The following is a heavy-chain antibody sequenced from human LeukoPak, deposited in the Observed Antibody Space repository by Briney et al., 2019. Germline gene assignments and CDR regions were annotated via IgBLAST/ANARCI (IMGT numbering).Heavy chain of an antibody. J-gene: IGHJ4*02. Sequence: QPGGSLRLSCAASGFTFRDYSDYWMSWVRQAPGKGLEGVANIKQDGSEKYYVDSVKGRFTISRDNAKNSLFLQMNSLRAEDTAVYYCARVGRYSYAHNSWGQGTLVTVSS. CDR3: ARVGRYSYAHNS. D-gene: IGHD5-18*01. CDR2: IKQDGSEK. CDR1: GFTFRDYSDYW. V-gene: IGHV3-7*01.